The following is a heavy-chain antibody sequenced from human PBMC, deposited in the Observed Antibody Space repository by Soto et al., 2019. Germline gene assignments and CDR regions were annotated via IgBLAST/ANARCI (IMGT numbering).Heavy chain of an antibody. CDR3: ARGVGSGSYYNQYNWFDP. Sequence: QVQLVQSGGEVKKPGASVKVSCKASGYTFTNYGISWVRQAPGQGLEWMGWINVYNGNTKYAQKVQGRVTMTTDTSTSTAYRELRSRRSDDTAVYYCARGVGSGSYYNQYNWFDPWGQGTLVTVSS. D-gene: IGHD3-10*01. CDR2: INVYNGNT. J-gene: IGHJ5*02. V-gene: IGHV1-18*01. CDR1: GYTFTNYG.